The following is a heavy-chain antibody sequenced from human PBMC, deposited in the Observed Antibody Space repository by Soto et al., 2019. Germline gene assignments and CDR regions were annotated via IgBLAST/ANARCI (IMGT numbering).Heavy chain of an antibody. D-gene: IGHD3-22*01. CDR3: ARDYDSSGYPRYYFDY. CDR2: IWYDGSNK. J-gene: IGHJ4*02. CDR1: GFTFSSYG. V-gene: IGHV3-33*01. Sequence: QVQLVESGGGVVQPGRSLRLSCAASGFTFSSYGMHWVRQAPGKGLEWVAVIWYDGSNKYYADSVKGRFTISRDNSKNPLYLQMHSVRAEDTAVYYCARDYDSSGYPRYYFDYWGQGTLVTVSS.